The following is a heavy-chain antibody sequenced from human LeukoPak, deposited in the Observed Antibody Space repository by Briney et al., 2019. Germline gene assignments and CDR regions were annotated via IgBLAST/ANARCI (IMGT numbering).Heavy chain of an antibody. CDR3: ARDFRTQLDGYSPPYHFDY. CDR2: ISSGSSHI. CDR1: GFTFSSHS. J-gene: IGHJ4*02. V-gene: IGHV3-21*01. D-gene: IGHD5-24*01. Sequence: GGSLRLSCAASGFTFSSHSMTWVRQSPGKGLERVSSISSGSSHIYYADSMKGRFTISRDNAKNSLFLQMNSLTAEDTAVYYCARDFRTQLDGYSPPYHFDYWGQGALVTVSS.